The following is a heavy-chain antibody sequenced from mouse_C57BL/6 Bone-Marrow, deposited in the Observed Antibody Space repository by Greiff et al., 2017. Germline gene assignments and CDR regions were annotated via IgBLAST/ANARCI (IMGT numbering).Heavy chain of an antibody. CDR3: ARHKSYYRNYGSY. CDR1: GFTFSSYG. D-gene: IGHD2-5*01. Sequence: EVKLMESGGDLVKPGGSLKFSCAASGFTFSSYGMSWVRQTPDKRLEWVATISSGGSYTYYPDSVKGRFTISRDNAKNTLYLQMSSLKSEDTAMYYCARHKSYYRNYGSYWGQGTLVTVSA. J-gene: IGHJ3*01. CDR2: ISSGGSYT. V-gene: IGHV5-6*01.